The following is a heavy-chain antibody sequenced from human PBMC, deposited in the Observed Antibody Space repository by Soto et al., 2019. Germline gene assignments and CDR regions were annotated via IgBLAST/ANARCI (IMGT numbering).Heavy chain of an antibody. Sequence: SETLSLTCTVSGGSISSSSYYWGWIRQPPGKGLEWIGSIYYSGSTYYNPSLKSRVTISVDTSKNQFSLKLSSVTAAGTAVYYCASQGDSGYDYSAYWGQGTLVTVSS. D-gene: IGHD5-12*01. V-gene: IGHV4-39*01. CDR3: ASQGDSGYDYSAY. CDR1: GGSISSSSYY. CDR2: IYYSGST. J-gene: IGHJ4*02.